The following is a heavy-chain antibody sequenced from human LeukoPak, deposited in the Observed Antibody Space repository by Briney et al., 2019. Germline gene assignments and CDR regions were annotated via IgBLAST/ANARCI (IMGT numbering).Heavy chain of an antibody. CDR1: GGSIRSNYYY. Sequence: SETLSLTCTVSGGSIRSNYYYWGWIRQPPGKGLEWIGNIYFSGSTDYNPSLKSRVTISVDTSKNQFSLKLTSVTAADAAVYYCARISTTDGFDIWGRGTMVTVSS. CDR2: IYFSGST. J-gene: IGHJ3*02. CDR3: ARISTTDGFDI. V-gene: IGHV4-39*01. D-gene: IGHD2-2*01.